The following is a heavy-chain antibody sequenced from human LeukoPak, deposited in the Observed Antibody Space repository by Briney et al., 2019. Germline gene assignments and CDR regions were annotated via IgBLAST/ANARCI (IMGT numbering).Heavy chain of an antibody. CDR3: ASQNQQLVDY. V-gene: IGHV4-59*08. J-gene: IGHJ4*02. D-gene: IGHD6-13*01. Sequence: SETLSLTCTVSGGSISSYYWSWIRQPPGKGLEWIGYIYYSGSTNYNPSLKSRVTISVDTSKNQFSLKLSSVTAADTAVYYCASQNQQLVDYWGQGTLVTVSS. CDR1: GGSISSYY. CDR2: IYYSGST.